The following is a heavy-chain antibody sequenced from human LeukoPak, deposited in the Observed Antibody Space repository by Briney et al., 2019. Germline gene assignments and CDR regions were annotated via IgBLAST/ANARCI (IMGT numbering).Heavy chain of an antibody. CDR2: INPNSGGT. V-gene: IGHV1-2*02. J-gene: IGHJ4*02. D-gene: IGHD2-15*01. Sequence: ASVKVTCKASRYTFTSYGISWVRQAPGHGLEWMGWINPNSGGTNYAQKFQGRVTMTRDTSISTAYMELSRLRSDDTAVYYCARHCSGGSCYSSFDYWGQGTLVTVSS. CDR3: ARHCSGGSCYSSFDY. CDR1: RYTFTSYG.